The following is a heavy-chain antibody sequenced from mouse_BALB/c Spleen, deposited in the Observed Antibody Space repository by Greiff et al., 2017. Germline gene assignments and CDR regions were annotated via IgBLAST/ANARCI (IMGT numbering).Heavy chain of an antibody. CDR2: ISYSGST. Sequence: EVKLQESGPSLVKPSQTLSLTCSVTGDSITSGYWNWIRKFPGNKLEYMGYISYSGSTYYNPSLKSRISITRDTSKNQYYLQLNSVTTEDTATYYCARYYYGSSPTEYFDVWGAGTTVTVSS. CDR1: GDSITSGY. V-gene: IGHV3-8*02. D-gene: IGHD1-1*01. CDR3: ARYYYGSSPTEYFDV. J-gene: IGHJ1*01.